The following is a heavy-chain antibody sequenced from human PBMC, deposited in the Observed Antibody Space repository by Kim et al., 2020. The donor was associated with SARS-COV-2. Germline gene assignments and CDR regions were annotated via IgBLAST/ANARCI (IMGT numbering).Heavy chain of an antibody. J-gene: IGHJ4*02. CDR3: ARWYSSSWGFDY. V-gene: IGHV4-30-2*04. D-gene: IGHD6-13*01. Sequence: YYNPHLKRRVTISVDTSKKQFSLKLSSVTAADTAVYYCARWYSSSWGFDYWGQRALVAVSS.